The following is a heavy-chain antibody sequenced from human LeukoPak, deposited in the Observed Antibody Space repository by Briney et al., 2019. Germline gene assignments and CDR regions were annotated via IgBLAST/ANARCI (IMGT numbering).Heavy chain of an antibody. CDR3: AREGGSGHFDY. J-gene: IGHJ4*02. V-gene: IGHV4-4*07. CDR2: IYTSGST. CDR1: GGSLSSYY. D-gene: IGHD3-10*01. Sequence: SETLSLTCTVSGGSLSSYYWNWIRQPAGKGLEWIGRIYTSGSTNYNPSLRSRVTMSVDTSKNQFSLKLSSVTAADTAVYYCAREGGSGHFDYWGQGTLVTVSS.